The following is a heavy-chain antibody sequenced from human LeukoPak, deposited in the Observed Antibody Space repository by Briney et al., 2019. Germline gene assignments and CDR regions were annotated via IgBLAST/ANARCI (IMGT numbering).Heavy chain of an antibody. CDR2: IYPGDSDT. Sequence: GESLKISCKGSGYSFTSYWIGWVRQMPGKGLEWMGIIYPGDSDTRYSPSFQGQVTISADKSISTAYLQWSSLKASDTAMYYCARRTYYYDSSGYYGVYYFDYWGQGTLATVSS. CDR3: ARRTYYYDSSGYYGVYYFDY. CDR1: GYSFTSYW. J-gene: IGHJ4*02. D-gene: IGHD3-22*01. V-gene: IGHV5-51*01.